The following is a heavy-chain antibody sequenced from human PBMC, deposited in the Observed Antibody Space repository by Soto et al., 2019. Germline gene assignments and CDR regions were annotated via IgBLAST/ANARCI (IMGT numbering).Heavy chain of an antibody. CDR2: ISYDGSNK. CDR1: GFSFISHG. V-gene: IGHV3-30*03. D-gene: IGHD6-13*01. J-gene: IGHJ4*02. CDR3: VVYSSSWKN. Sequence: GGSLRLSCAASGFSFISHGMHWVRQAPGKGLEWVATISYDGSNKFYADSVKGRFTISRDSPKSTMYMQMNSLRVEDTAVYFCVVYSSSWKNWGQGPLVTVSS.